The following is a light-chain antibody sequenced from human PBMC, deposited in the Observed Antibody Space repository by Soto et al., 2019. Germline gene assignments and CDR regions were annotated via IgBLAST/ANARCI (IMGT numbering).Light chain of an antibody. CDR2: DAS. CDR3: QQYDNWTLYT. J-gene: IGKJ2*01. CDR1: QSVSSN. V-gene: IGKV3-15*01. Sequence: TMMTQSPATLSVSPGERATLSCRASQSVSSNLAWYQQRPGQAPRLLIYDASTRATGIPARFSGSGSETDFTLTISNLQSEDFAVYFCQQYDNWTLYTFGQGTKLEIK.